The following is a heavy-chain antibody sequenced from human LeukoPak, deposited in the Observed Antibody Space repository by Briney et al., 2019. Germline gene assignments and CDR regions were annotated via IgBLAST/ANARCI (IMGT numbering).Heavy chain of an antibody. D-gene: IGHD5-18*01. CDR3: AKGAGGFSYYNWFDP. V-gene: IGHV4-39*07. CDR1: GGSFSSGSYY. CDR2: IYYSGTT. Sequence: PSQTLSLTCTVSGGSFSSGSYYWGWIRQPPGKGLEWIGSIYYSGTTHYSPSLESRVTISVDTSKNQFSLKLASVTAADTAIYYCAKGAGGFSYYNWFDPWGQGTLVTVSS. J-gene: IGHJ5*02.